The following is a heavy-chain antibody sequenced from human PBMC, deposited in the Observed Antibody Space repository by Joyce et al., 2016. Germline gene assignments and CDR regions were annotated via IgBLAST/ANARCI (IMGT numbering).Heavy chain of an antibody. CDR3: AMWAGTEKFFYQGAILDY. V-gene: IGHV1-3*01. CDR2: ISAGYGKT. D-gene: IGHD3-10*01. J-gene: IGHJ4*02. CDR1: GDTFTRHS. Sequence: QVQLVQSGAEVKKPGASVMISCTASGDTFTRHSIHWVRQASGKRLEWMGWISAGYGKTKYSQKVHGRVTVTRDTSASTAYMELTSLRSEDTAIYYCAMWAGTEKFFYQGAILDYWGQGTLVTVSS.